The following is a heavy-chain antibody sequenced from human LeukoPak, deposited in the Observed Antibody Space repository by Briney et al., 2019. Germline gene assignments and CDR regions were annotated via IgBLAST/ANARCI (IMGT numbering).Heavy chain of an antibody. V-gene: IGHV4-39*07. CDR3: ATTTIRLGY. CDR2: IYYSGGT. CDR1: GGSISSSSHY. Sequence: SETLSLTCTVSGGSISSSSHYWGWIRQPPGKGLEWIGSIYYSGGTYCNPSLKSRVTISVDTSKNQFSLKLSSVTAADTAVYYCATTTIRLGYWGQGTLVTVSS. D-gene: IGHD1-26*01. J-gene: IGHJ4*02.